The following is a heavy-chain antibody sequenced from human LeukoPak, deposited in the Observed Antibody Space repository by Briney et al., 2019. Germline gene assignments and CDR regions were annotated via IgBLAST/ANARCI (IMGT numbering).Heavy chain of an antibody. Sequence: GGSLRLSCAASGFTFSSYWMSWVRQAPGKGLEWVANIKQDGSEKYYVDSVKGRFTISRGNAKNSLYLQMNSLRAEDTAVYYCARDHYDILTGYRTYYFDYWGQGTLVTVSS. CDR1: GFTFSSYW. J-gene: IGHJ4*02. D-gene: IGHD3-9*01. CDR3: ARDHYDILTGYRTYYFDY. V-gene: IGHV3-7*01. CDR2: IKQDGSEK.